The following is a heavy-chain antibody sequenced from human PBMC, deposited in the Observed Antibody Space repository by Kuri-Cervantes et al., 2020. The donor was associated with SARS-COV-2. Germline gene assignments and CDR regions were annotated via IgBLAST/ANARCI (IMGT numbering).Heavy chain of an antibody. J-gene: IGHJ6*02. CDR1: GVLLNTYS. D-gene: IGHD3-16*01. V-gene: IGHV4-34*01. CDR2: INHSGGT. CDR3: ARGHIGVIPSPILGLGPHHYYYHMDI. Sequence: ESLKIPCAVFGVLLNTYSWSWVRQSPGKGLQWIGEINHSGGTKYKPSLKGRVSISIDASKNQVSLKMTSVTAADAAVYYCARGHIGVIPSPILGLGPHHYYYHMDIWGQGTTVTVSS.